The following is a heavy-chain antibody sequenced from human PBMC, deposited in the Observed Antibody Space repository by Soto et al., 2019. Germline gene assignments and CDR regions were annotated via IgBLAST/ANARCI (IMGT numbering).Heavy chain of an antibody. CDR1: GFNFNDYY. CDR2: INSDGTTT. D-gene: IGHD3-10*01. V-gene: IGHV3-11*01. Sequence: QVQLVQSGGGLVKPGGSLRLSCEASGFNFNDYYMSWIRQAPGKGLEWVSDINSDGTTTHYADSVKGRFTISRDNAKNSVYLQMVSLRVDDTAVYYCSSDAWGGPSGQGTLVTVSS. J-gene: IGHJ5*02. CDR3: SSDAWGGP.